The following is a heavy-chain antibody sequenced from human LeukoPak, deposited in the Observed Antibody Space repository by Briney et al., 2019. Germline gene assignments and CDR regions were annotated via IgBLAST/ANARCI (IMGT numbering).Heavy chain of an antibody. CDR1: GGSISSYY. Sequence: SETLSPTCIVSGGSISSYYWSWIRQPPGKGLEWIGYIYYSGSTNYNPSLKSRVTISVDTSKNQFSLKLSSVTAADTAVYYCGGLQVAAGTIDYWGQGTLVTVSS. CDR3: GGLQVAAGTIDY. J-gene: IGHJ4*02. D-gene: IGHD6-13*01. CDR2: IYYSGST. V-gene: IGHV4-59*01.